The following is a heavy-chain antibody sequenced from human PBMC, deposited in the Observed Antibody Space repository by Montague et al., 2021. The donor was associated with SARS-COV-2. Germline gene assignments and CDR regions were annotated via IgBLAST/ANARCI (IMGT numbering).Heavy chain of an antibody. CDR1: GGSISRSNYF. CDR2: IYFGGGT. D-gene: IGHD5-12*01. CDR3: ARGVGNEFSGYGTEGGFDY. J-gene: IGHJ4*02. Sequence: SETLSLTCTVSGGSISRSNYFWGWIRQPPGKGLEWIGSIYFGGGTYYNPSLKTRATISVDTSKNQFSLKLSSVTAADAAVYWCARGVGNEFSGYGTEGGFDYWGQGTLVSVSS. V-gene: IGHV4-39*07.